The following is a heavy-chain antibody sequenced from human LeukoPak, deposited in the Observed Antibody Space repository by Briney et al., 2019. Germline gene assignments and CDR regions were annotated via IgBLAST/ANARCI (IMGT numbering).Heavy chain of an antibody. V-gene: IGHV3-48*03. Sequence: PGGSLRLSCAASGFTFSSYEMNWVRQTPGKGLEWVSSISSSSSSIYYADSVKGRFTISRDNAKNSLYLQMNSLRAEDTAVYYCARGRSGSYSDDAFDIWGQGTMVTVSS. CDR1: GFTFSSYE. CDR3: ARGRSGSYSDDAFDI. D-gene: IGHD3-10*01. J-gene: IGHJ3*02. CDR2: ISSSSSSI.